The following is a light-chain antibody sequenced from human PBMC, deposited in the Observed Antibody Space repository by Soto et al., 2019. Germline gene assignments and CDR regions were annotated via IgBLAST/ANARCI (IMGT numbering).Light chain of an antibody. CDR1: ESLVYTDGNTY. CDR3: MQGTHWLYT. V-gene: IGKV2-30*01. CDR2: KVS. Sequence: DVVMTQSPLSLPVTLGQPASISCRSSESLVYTDGNTYLNWFQQRPGQSPRRLIYKVSNRDSGVPDRFSGSGSATDFTLKISRVEAEDVGVYYCMQGTHWLYTFGQGTKLEIK. J-gene: IGKJ2*01.